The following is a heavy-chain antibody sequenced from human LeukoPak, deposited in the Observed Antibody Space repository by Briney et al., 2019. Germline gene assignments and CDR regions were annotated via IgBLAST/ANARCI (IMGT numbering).Heavy chain of an antibody. D-gene: IGHD3-22*01. Sequence: GGSLRLSCAASGFTFDDYAMHWVRQAPGKGLEWVSGISWNSGSIGYADSVKGRFTISRDNAKNSLYLQMNSPRAEDTALYCCAKDTRRFYDSSGYYYWGQGTLVTVSS. CDR2: ISWNSGSI. V-gene: IGHV3-9*01. CDR1: GFTFDDYA. CDR3: AKDTRRFYDSSGYYY. J-gene: IGHJ4*02.